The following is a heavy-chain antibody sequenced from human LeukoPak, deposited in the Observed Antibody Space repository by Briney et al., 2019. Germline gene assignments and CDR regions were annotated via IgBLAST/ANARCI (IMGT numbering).Heavy chain of an antibody. CDR2: IYYSGST. CDR1: GGSISSSSYY. J-gene: IGHJ4*02. Sequence: SETLSLTCTVSGGSISSSSYYWGWIRQPPGKGLEWIGSIYYSGSTYYNPSLKSRVTISVDTSKNQFSLKLSSVTAADTAVYYCARTQWLGSPYYFDYWGQGTLVTVSS. CDR3: ARTQWLGSPYYFDY. D-gene: IGHD6-19*01. V-gene: IGHV4-39*07.